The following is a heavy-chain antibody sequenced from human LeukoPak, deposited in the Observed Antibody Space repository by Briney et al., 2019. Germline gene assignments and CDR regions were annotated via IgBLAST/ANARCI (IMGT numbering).Heavy chain of an antibody. J-gene: IGHJ6*03. Sequence: GESLKISCKGSGYSFTSYWIGWVRQMPGKGLEWMGIIYPGDSDTRYSPSFQGQVTISADKSISTAYLQWSSLKASDTAMYYCARHRRVGPYSSSWYGVYYYYMDVWGKGTTVTVS. CDR3: ARHRRVGPYSSSWYGVYYYYMDV. V-gene: IGHV5-51*01. CDR2: IYPGDSDT. CDR1: GYSFTSYW. D-gene: IGHD6-13*01.